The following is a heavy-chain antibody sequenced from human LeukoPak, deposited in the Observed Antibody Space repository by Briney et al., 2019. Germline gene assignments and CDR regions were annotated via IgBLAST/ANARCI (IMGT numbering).Heavy chain of an antibody. CDR3: ARGGYCSSTSCYTPDYYYYYYMDV. CDR2: INHSGST. CDR1: GGSFSGYY. V-gene: IGHV4-34*01. Sequence: SETLSLTCAVYGGSFSGYYWSWIRQPPGKGLEWIGEINHSGSTNYNPSLKSRVTISVDTSKNQFSLKLSSVTAADTAVYYCARGGYCSSTSCYTPDYYYYYYMDVWGKGTTVTVSS. D-gene: IGHD2-2*02. J-gene: IGHJ6*03.